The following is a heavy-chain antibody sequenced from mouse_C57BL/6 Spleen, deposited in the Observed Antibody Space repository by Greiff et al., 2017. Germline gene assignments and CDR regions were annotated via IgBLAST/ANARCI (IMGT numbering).Heavy chain of an antibody. J-gene: IGHJ1*03. CDR1: GYTFTSYW. CDR2: IHPNSGST. Sequence: VQLQQPGAELVKPGASVKLSCKASGYTFTSYWMHWVKQRPGQGLEWIGMIHPNSGSTNYNEKFKSKATLTVDKSSSTAYMQLSSLTSEDSAVYYCARPLYYGNYVGYFDVWGTGTTVTVSS. V-gene: IGHV1-64*01. D-gene: IGHD2-1*01. CDR3: ARPLYYGNYVGYFDV.